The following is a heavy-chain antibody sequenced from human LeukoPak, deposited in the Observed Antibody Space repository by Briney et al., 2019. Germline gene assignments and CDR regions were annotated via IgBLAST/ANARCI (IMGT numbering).Heavy chain of an antibody. V-gene: IGHV3-48*03. J-gene: IGHJ4*02. CDR2: ISSSGSTI. Sequence: PGGSLRLSCAASGFTFSSYEMNWVRQAPGKGLEWVSYISSSGSTIYYADSVKGRFTISRDNAKNSLYLQMNSLRAEDTAVYYCAREGEPRRYFDYWGQGTLVTVSS. CDR1: GFTFSSYE. D-gene: IGHD3-16*01. CDR3: AREGEPRRYFDY.